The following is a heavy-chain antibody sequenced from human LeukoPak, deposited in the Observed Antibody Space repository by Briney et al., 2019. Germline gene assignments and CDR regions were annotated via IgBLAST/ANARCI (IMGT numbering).Heavy chain of an antibody. CDR2: IIPIFGTV. D-gene: IGHD3-10*01. V-gene: IGHV1-69*05. CDR1: GGTLSSYA. J-gene: IGHJ5*02. CDR3: ARSGEASVLNWFDP. Sequence: SVKVSCKASGGTLSSYAISWVRQAPGQGLECIGGIIPIFGTVNYAQKFQGRVTITTDEPTSTAYMELSSLRSEDTAIYYCARSGEASVLNWFDPWGQGTLVTISS.